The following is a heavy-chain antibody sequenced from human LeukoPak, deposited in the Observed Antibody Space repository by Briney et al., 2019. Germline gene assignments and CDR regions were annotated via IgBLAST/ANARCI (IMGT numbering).Heavy chain of an antibody. V-gene: IGHV4-34*01. CDR2: INHSGST. CDR3: ARQSGYYDSKDYYYYYYMDV. Sequence: PSETLSLTCAVYGGPFSGYYWSWIRQPPGKGLEWIGEINHSGSTNYNPSLKSRVTISVDTSKNQFSLKLSSVTAADTAVYYCARQSGYYDSKDYYYYYYMDVWGKGTTVTVSS. CDR1: GGPFSGYY. J-gene: IGHJ6*03. D-gene: IGHD3-22*01.